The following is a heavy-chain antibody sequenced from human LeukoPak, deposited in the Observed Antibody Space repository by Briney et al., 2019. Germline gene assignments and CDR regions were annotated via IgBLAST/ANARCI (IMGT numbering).Heavy chain of an antibody. V-gene: IGHV4-59*01. CDR1: GGSISSYY. D-gene: IGHD5-24*01. J-gene: IGHJ4*02. CDR3: ARTDGYNYY. Sequence: PSETLSLTCTVSGGSISSYYWSWIRQPPGKGLEWIGYIYYSGSTNYNPSLKSRVTISVDTSKNQFSLKLSSVTAADTAVYYCARTDGYNYYWGQGTLVTVSS. CDR2: IYYSGST.